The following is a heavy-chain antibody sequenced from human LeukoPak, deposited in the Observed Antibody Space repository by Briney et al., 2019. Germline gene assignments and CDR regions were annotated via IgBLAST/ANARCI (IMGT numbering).Heavy chain of an antibody. D-gene: IGHD1-26*01. Sequence: SETLSLTYTVSGGSISSYYWSWIRQPPGKGLEWIGYIYYSGSTNYNPSLKSRVTISVDTSKNQFSLKLSSVTAADTAVYYCATSVGATGRDYWGQGTLVTVSS. V-gene: IGHV4-59*08. CDR1: GGSISSYY. CDR2: IYYSGST. CDR3: ATSVGATGRDY. J-gene: IGHJ4*02.